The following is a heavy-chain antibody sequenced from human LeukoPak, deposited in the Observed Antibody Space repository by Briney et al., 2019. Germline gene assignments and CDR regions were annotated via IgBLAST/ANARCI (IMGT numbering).Heavy chain of an antibody. D-gene: IGHD1-26*01. J-gene: IGHJ5*02. CDR3: ARGSSGSYGWFDP. CDR2: IYSGGST. V-gene: IGHV3-66*01. Sequence: PGGSLRLSCAASGFTVSSNYMSWVRQAPGKGLEWVSVIYSGGSTYYADSVKGRFTISRDNSKNTLYLQMNSLRAEDTAVYYCARGSSGSYGWFDPWGQGTLVTVSS. CDR1: GFTVSSNY.